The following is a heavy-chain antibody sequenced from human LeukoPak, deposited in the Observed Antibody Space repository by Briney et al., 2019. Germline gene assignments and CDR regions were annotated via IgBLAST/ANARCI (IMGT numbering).Heavy chain of an antibody. CDR3: AKDMGCSSTSCYNDAFDI. V-gene: IGHV3-9*03. J-gene: IGHJ3*02. CDR1: GFTFDDYA. D-gene: IGHD2-2*01. CDR2: ISGNSGSI. Sequence: GGSLRLSCAACGFTFDDYAMHWVRQAPGKGLEWVSDISGNSGSIGYADSVKGRFTISRDNAKNSLYLQMNSLRAEDMALYYCAKDMGCSSTSCYNDAFDIWGQGTMVTVSS.